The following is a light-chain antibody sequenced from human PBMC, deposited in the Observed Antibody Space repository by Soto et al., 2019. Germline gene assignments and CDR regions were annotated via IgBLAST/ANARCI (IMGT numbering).Light chain of an antibody. CDR3: TSYSSGSSLVI. Sequence: QSALTQPASVSGSPGQSITISCTGSSSDVGDYNYVSWYRQHPGNAPKLIIYEVPSRPSGISNRFSGSKTGNTASLTISGLQTEDEGYYYYTSYSSGSSLVIFGGGTKLTVL. CDR1: SSDVGDYNY. CDR2: EVP. J-gene: IGLJ2*01. V-gene: IGLV2-14*01.